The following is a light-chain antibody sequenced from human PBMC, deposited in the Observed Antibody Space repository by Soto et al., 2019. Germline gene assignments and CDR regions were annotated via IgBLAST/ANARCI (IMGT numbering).Light chain of an antibody. CDR1: QSVTSSY. CDR2: GAS. CDR3: QQYRSSPLT. J-gene: IGKJ4*01. V-gene: IGKV3-20*01. Sequence: EIVLTQSPGTLSLSPGERVTLSCRASQSVTSSYLAWYQQKPGQAPRLLIYGASSRATGIPDRFSGSGSGTDFTLTNSRLEPEDFAVYYCQQYRSSPLTFGGGTRVEIK.